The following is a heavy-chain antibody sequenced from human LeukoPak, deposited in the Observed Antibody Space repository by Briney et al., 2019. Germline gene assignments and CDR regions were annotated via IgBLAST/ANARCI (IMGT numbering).Heavy chain of an antibody. D-gene: IGHD2-21*02. V-gene: IGHV4-39*07. CDR3: ARLSDFYWFDP. J-gene: IGHJ5*02. CDR1: GASISSSSYY. Sequence: PSETLSLTCTVSGASISSSSYYWGWIRQPPGKGLEWIGEINHSGSTNYNPSLKSRVTISVDTSKNQFSLKLSSVTAADTAVYYCARLSDFYWFDPWGQGTLVTVSS. CDR2: INHSGST.